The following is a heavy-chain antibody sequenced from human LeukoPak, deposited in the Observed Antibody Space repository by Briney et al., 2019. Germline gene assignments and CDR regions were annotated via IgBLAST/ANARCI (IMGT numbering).Heavy chain of an antibody. Sequence: SETLSLTCAVYGGSFSGYYWSWIRQPPGKGLEWIGEINHSGSTNYNPSLKSRVTISVDTSKNQFSLKLSSVTAADTAVYYCAREREGIVVVPAAIRRDWFDPWGQGTLVTVSS. V-gene: IGHV4-34*01. CDR2: INHSGST. D-gene: IGHD2-2*02. CDR3: AREREGIVVVPAAIRRDWFDP. J-gene: IGHJ5*02. CDR1: GGSFSGYY.